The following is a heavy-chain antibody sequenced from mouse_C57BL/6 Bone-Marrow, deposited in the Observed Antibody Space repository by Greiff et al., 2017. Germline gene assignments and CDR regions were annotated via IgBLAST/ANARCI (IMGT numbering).Heavy chain of an antibody. Sequence: QVQLQQPGAELVKPGASVKMSCKASGYTFTSYWITWVKQRPGQGLEWIGDIYPGSGSTNYNEKFKSKATLTVDTSSSKAYMQLISLTSEDSAVYYCARPYYSNYWYFDVWGTGTTVTVSS. CDR2: IYPGSGST. D-gene: IGHD2-5*01. CDR3: ARPYYSNYWYFDV. CDR1: GYTFTSYW. V-gene: IGHV1-55*01. J-gene: IGHJ1*03.